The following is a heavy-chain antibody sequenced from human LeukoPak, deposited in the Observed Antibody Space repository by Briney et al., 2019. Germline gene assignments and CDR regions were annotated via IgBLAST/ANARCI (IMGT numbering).Heavy chain of an antibody. CDR2: IKADGGEK. V-gene: IGHV3-7*01. Sequence: GGSLRLSCAASGFTFSTYWMNWFRQTPGKGLEWVAKIKADGGEKDHVASVKGRFTISRDNAKNSLYLQMNSLRAEDTAVYYCAREMMTTLNYWYFDLWGRGALVTVSS. CDR3: AREMMTTLNYWYFDL. J-gene: IGHJ2*01. D-gene: IGHD5-24*01. CDR1: GFTFSTYW.